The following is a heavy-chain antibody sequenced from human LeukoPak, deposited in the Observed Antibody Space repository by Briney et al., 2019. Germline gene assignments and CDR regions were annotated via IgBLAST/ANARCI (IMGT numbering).Heavy chain of an antibody. CDR1: GGSISSSSYY. CDR2: IYYSGST. Sequence: SETLSLTCTVSGGSISSSSYYWGWIRQPPGKGLEWIGSIYYSGSTYYNPSLKSRVTIPVDTSKNQFSLKLSSVTAADTAVYYCARDESWFDPWGQGTLVTVSS. V-gene: IGHV4-39*07. CDR3: ARDESWFDP. J-gene: IGHJ5*02.